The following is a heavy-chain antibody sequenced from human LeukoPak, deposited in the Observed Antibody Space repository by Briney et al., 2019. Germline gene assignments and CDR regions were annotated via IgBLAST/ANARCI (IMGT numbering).Heavy chain of an antibody. V-gene: IGHV3-23*01. Sequence: GGSLRLSCAASGFTFSSYAMSWVRQAPGKGPEWVSGISGDGVHTYYPDSMRGRVTISRDNSRNTVFLHMSGLRVEDTAVYYCAKERVFAYGDYLRVVYWGQGTLVTVSS. CDR2: ISGDGVHT. D-gene: IGHD4-17*01. J-gene: IGHJ4*02. CDR1: GFTFSSYA. CDR3: AKERVFAYGDYLRVVY.